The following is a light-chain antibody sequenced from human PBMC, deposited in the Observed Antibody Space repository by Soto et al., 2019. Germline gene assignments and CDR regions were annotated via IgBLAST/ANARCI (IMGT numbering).Light chain of an antibody. J-gene: IGKJ1*01. CDR2: KAS. Sequence: DIQMTQSPSTLSASVGDRVTITCRASQSISSWLAWYQQKPGKVPKLLIYKASSLESGVPSRFSGSGSGTEFTLTISSLQPDDFATYYCQQYNSYIRTFGQGTKV. V-gene: IGKV1-5*03. CDR1: QSISSW. CDR3: QQYNSYIRT.